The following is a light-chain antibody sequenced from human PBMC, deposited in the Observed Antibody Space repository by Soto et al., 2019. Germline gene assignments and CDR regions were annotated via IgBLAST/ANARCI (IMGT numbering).Light chain of an antibody. CDR3: TSFTSRHTYV. J-gene: IGLJ1*01. CDR1: SSDVGGYNY. CDR2: DVS. Sequence: QSVLTQPASVSGSPGQSITMSCTGTSSDVGGYNYVSWYQQHPDKAPRLMIYDVSNRPSGVSDRFPGSKSGDTASLTISGLQAEDGADYYCTSFTSRHTYVFGTGTKVTVL. V-gene: IGLV2-14*03.